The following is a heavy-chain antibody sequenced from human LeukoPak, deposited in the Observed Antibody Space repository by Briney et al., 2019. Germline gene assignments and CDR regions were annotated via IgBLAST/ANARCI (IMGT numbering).Heavy chain of an antibody. CDR2: MNPNSGNT. V-gene: IGHV1-8*01. J-gene: IGHJ5*02. CDR1: GYTFTSYD. Sequence: GASVKVSCKASGYTFTSYDINWVRQATGQGLEWMGWMNPNSGNTGYAQKFQGRVTMTRNTSISTAYMELSSLRSEDTAVYYCASSGVRFLEWLPYGFDPWGQGTLVTVSS. D-gene: IGHD3-3*01. CDR3: ASSGVRFLEWLPYGFDP.